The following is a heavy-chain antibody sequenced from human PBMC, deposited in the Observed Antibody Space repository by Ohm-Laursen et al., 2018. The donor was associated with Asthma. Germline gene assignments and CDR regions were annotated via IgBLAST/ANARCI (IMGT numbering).Heavy chain of an antibody. CDR2: GGSYYDGGLK. CDR3: ARDVMEWYLPAFDF. CDR1: GFIVSTKF. D-gene: IGHD3-3*01. J-gene: IGHJ4*02. Sequence: SLRLSCAASGFIVSTKFMIWVRQAPGKGLEWVAVGGSYYDGGLKYYADSVNGRFTVSRDDSKNTLYLQMNSLRPDDTAAYYCARDVMEWYLPAFDFWGQGTLVTVSS. V-gene: IGHV3-30-3*01.